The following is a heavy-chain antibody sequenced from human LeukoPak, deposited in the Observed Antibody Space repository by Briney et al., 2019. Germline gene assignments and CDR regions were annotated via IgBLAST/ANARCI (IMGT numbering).Heavy chain of an antibody. CDR3: VRGGFDP. V-gene: IGHV1-3*01. CDR2: INAGNGNT. J-gene: IGHJ5*02. Sequence: ASVKVSCKASGYTFTSYAMHWVRQAPGQRLEWMGWINAGNGNTKYSRKFQGRVTITRDTSASTAYMELSSLRSEDTAVYYCVRGGFDPWGQGTLVTVSS. CDR1: GYTFTSYA.